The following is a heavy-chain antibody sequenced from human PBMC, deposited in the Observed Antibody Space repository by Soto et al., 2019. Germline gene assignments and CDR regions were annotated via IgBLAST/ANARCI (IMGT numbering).Heavy chain of an antibody. CDR1: GFNFISHG. J-gene: IGHJ4*02. CDR3: AGGGGYL. V-gene: IGHV3-23*01. D-gene: IGHD6-19*01. Sequence: EVQVLESGGGLVQPGGSLRLSCTGTGFNFISHGLSWVRQSPGKGLEWGSSISTSGGTTYYADSVKGRFIFSRDKSKNMGYLQMNTLRVEDTAVYYCAGGGGYLGGQGNLVIVSS. CDR2: ISTSGGTT.